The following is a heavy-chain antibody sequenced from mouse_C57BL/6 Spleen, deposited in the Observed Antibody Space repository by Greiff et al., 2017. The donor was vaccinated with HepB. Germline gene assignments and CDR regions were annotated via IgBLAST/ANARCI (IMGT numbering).Heavy chain of an antibody. CDR1: GYSITSGYY. V-gene: IGHV3-6*01. Sequence: EVQRVESGPGLVKPSQSLSLTCSVTGYSITSGYYWNWIRQFPGNKLEWMGYISYDGSNNYNPSLKNRISITRDTSKNQFFLKLNSVTTEDTATYYCARERGAQAFDYWGQGTTLTVSS. CDR2: ISYDGSN. CDR3: ARERGAQAFDY. D-gene: IGHD3-2*02. J-gene: IGHJ2*01.